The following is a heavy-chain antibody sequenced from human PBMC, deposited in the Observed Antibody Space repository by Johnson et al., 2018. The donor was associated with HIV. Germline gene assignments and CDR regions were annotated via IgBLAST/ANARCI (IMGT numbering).Heavy chain of an antibody. Sequence: QVQLVESGGGVVQPGRSLRLSCAASVFTFSSYGMHWVRQAPGKGLEWVAFIRYDGSTKYYADSVKGRFTISRDNSKNTLYLQMNSLRAEDTAVYYCAKDWARIAAAQFDNWGQGTMVTVSS. CDR1: VFTFSSYG. J-gene: IGHJ3*02. CDR3: AKDWARIAAAQFDN. V-gene: IGHV3-30*02. D-gene: IGHD6-13*01. CDR2: IRYDGSTK.